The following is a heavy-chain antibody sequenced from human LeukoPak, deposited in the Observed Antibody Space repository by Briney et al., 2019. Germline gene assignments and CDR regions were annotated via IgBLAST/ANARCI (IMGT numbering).Heavy chain of an antibody. D-gene: IGHD4-17*01. J-gene: IGHJ4*02. CDR1: GGTFSSYA. CDR2: IIPIFGTA. Sequence: SVKVSCKASGGTFSSYAISWVRQSPGQGLAWMGGIIPIFGTANYAQKFQGRVTITADESTSTAYMELSSLRSEDTAVYYCASGVHDYGDYVFDYWGQGTLVTVSS. CDR3: ASGVHDYGDYVFDY. V-gene: IGHV1-69*13.